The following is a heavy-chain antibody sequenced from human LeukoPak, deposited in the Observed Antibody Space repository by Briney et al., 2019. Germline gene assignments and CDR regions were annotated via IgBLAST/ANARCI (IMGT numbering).Heavy chain of an antibody. CDR2: ISGSNGNT. J-gene: IGHJ4*02. CDR3: ARGRDRMVQGVTALFDY. V-gene: IGHV1-18*04. D-gene: IGHD3-10*01. Sequence: GSVKVSCKTSDYTFTTYGISGVRQAPGQGLEWMGWISGSNGNTKYAQKVQGRVTMTTDTSTTTAYMEVRSLRSDDTAVYYCARGRDRMVQGVTALFDYWGQGTLVTVSS. CDR1: DYTFTTYG.